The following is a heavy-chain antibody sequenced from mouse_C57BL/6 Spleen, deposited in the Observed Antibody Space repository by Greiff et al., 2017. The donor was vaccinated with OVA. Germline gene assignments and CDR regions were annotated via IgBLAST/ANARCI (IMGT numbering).Heavy chain of an antibody. CDR1: GFNIKDYY. Sequence: EVKLQESGAELVRPGASVKLSCTASGFNIKDYYMHWVKQRPEQGLEWIGRIDPEDGDTEYAPKFQGKATMTADTSSNTAYLQLSSLTSEDTAVYYCTTRGYYGSSHFDVWGTGTTVTVSS. CDR3: TTRGYYGSSHFDV. CDR2: IDPEDGDT. V-gene: IGHV14-1*01. J-gene: IGHJ1*03. D-gene: IGHD1-1*01.